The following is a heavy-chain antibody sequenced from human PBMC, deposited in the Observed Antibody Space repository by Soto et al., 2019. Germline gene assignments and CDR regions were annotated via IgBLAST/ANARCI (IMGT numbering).Heavy chain of an antibody. V-gene: IGHV4-34*01. Sequence: TSETLSLTCAVYGGTFSGYYWSWVRQPPGKGLEWIGEVNHSGDTNYTPSLKSRVTISVDTSKNQFSLKLSSVTAADTAVYYCARGNWNVRFDPWGQGTLVTVSS. CDR3: ARGNWNVRFDP. D-gene: IGHD1-1*01. CDR1: GGTFSGYY. CDR2: VNHSGDT. J-gene: IGHJ5*02.